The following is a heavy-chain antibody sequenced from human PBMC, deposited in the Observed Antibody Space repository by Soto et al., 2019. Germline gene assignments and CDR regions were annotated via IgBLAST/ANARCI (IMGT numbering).Heavy chain of an antibody. CDR1: GGSVLDSTYY. CDR2: IFYSGGT. Sequence: QLLLQESGPGLVKPSEILSLTCTGSGGSVLDSTYYWAWIRQSPGKGLEWIGTIFYSGGTFYTPSLKSRVTMSVDTSNDQFSLKLSSVTAADTAVYYCARQASGYYYGWFDPWGQGTLVTVSS. D-gene: IGHD3-22*01. V-gene: IGHV4-39*01. J-gene: IGHJ5*02. CDR3: ARQASGYYYGWFDP.